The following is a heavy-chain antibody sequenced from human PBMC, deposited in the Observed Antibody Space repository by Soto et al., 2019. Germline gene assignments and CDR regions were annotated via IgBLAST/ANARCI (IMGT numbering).Heavy chain of an antibody. CDR3: AHRPGGLWAFDI. D-gene: IGHD3-10*01. CDR2: VYWDDDK. J-gene: IGHJ3*02. Sequence: SGPTLVNPTQTLTLTCTFSGFSLRTSGVGVGWIRQPPGKALEWLALVYWDDDKRYSPSLKSRLTITRDTSKNQVVLTMTNMDPVDTATYYCAHRPGGLWAFDIWGQGTMGTV. CDR1: GFSLRTSGVG. V-gene: IGHV2-5*02.